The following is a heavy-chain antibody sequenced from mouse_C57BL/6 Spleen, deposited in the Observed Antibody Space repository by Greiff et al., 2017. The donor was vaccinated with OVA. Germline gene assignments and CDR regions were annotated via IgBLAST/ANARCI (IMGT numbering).Heavy chain of an antibody. D-gene: IGHD4-1*01. CDR3: AKLGRDLFDY. CDR2: INPNNGGT. V-gene: IGHV1-26*01. J-gene: IGHJ2*01. Sequence: VQLQQSGPELVKPGASVKISCKASGYTFTDYYMNWVKQSHGKSLEWIGDINPNNGGTSYNQKFKGKATLTVDKSSSTAYMELRSLTSEDSAVYYCAKLGRDLFDYWGQGTTLTVSS. CDR1: GYTFTDYY.